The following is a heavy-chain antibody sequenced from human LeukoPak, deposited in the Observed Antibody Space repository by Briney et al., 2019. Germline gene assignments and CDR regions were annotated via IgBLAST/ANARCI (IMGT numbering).Heavy chain of an antibody. CDR2: IFDNGGT. V-gene: IGHV4-61*01. J-gene: IGHJ4*02. CDR1: GGSVSSGSYH. Sequence: PSETLSLTCSVSGGSVSSGSYHWSWIRQPPGKGLEWIGYIFDNGGTNYSPSLKSRVTISIDTSKNQFSLKLSSGTAADTAVYYCARSLRLYTFDYWGQGTPVTVSS. CDR3: ARSLRLYTFDY.